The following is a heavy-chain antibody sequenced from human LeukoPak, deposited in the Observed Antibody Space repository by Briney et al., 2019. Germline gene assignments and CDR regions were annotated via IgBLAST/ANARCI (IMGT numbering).Heavy chain of an antibody. V-gene: IGHV4-59*01. J-gene: IGHJ3*02. D-gene: IGHD3-22*01. CDR1: GGSISSYY. Sequence: SETLSLTCTVSGGSISSYYWSWIRQPPGKGLEWIGYIYYSGSTNYNPSLKSRVTISVDTSKNQSSLKLSSVTAADTAVYYCARGYYDSSGYYHDDAFDIWGQGTMVTVSS. CDR3: ARGYYDSSGYYHDDAFDI. CDR2: IYYSGST.